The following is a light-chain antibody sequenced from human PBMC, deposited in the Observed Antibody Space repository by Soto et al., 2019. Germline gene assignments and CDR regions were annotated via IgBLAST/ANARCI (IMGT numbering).Light chain of an antibody. CDR1: QSVWTY. Sequence: EIVLTQSPATLSLYPGERATLSCRASQSVWTYLAWYQQKRGQAARLLMYDASNRASGGPAGFSGSGSGTDFTLTISSLEPEDFAVYYCQQRNNWPRSTFGQGTRLE. CDR3: QQRNNWPRST. J-gene: IGKJ5*01. V-gene: IGKV3-11*01. CDR2: DAS.